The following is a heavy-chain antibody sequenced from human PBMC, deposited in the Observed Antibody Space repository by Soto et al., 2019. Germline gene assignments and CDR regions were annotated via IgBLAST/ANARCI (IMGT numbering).Heavy chain of an antibody. CDR2: INPSGGST. J-gene: IGHJ4*02. CDR3: ASSQAVAGFFDY. Sequence: ASVKVSCKASGYTFTSYYMHWVRQAPGQGLEWMGIINPSGGSTSYAQKFQGRVTMTRDTSTSTVYMELSSLRSEDTAVYYCASSQAVAGFFDYWGQGTLVTSPQ. V-gene: IGHV1-46*01. D-gene: IGHD6-19*01. CDR1: GYTFTSYY.